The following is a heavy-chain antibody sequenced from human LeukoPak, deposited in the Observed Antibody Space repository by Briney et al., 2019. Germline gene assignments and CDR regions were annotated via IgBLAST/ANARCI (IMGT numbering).Heavy chain of an antibody. CDR2: INHSGGA. CDR3: ARRPAWVRNLQY. Sequence: SETLSLTCIVSGGSISDYYWSWIRQAPGKGLEWIGEINHSGGAYYNPSLKSRATISVDMSQNQVTLNLTSVTAADRAVYYCARRPAWVRNLQYWGQGTLVTVSS. V-gene: IGHV4-34*01. CDR1: GGSISDYY. J-gene: IGHJ1*01. D-gene: IGHD1-14*01.